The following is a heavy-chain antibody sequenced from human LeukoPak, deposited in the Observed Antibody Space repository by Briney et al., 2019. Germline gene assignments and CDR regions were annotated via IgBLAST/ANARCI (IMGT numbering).Heavy chain of an antibody. CDR3: ASGYGDYSSDY. D-gene: IGHD4-17*01. CDR2: INPNSDGT. Sequence: GASVKVSCKTSGYTFTGHYMHWVRQAPGQGLEWMGWINPNSDGTNYAQKFQGRVTMTRDTSISTAYMELSRLRSDDTAVYYCASGYGDYSSDYWGQGTLVTVSS. J-gene: IGHJ4*02. V-gene: IGHV1-2*02. CDR1: GYTFTGHY.